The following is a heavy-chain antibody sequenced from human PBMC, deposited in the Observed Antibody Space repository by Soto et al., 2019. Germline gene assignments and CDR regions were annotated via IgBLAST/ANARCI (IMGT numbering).Heavy chain of an antibody. D-gene: IGHD6-19*01. J-gene: IGHJ4*02. CDR1: GFTFSSYA. CDR2: ISGSGGST. Sequence: EVQLLESGGGLVQPGGSLRLSCAASGFTFSSYAMSWVRQAPGKGLEWVSAISGSGGSTYYADSVKGRFTISRDNSKNTLYLQMNSLRAEDTAVYYCAKGKKQWLVKGGGGLDYWGQGTLVTVSS. V-gene: IGHV3-23*01. CDR3: AKGKKQWLVKGGGGLDY.